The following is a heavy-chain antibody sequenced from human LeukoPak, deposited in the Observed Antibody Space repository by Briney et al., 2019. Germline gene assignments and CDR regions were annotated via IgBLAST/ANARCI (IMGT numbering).Heavy chain of an antibody. Sequence: GASVKVSCKASGYTFTGYYMHWVRQAPGQGLEWMGRINPNSGGTNYAQKFQGRVTMTRDTSISTAYMELSRLRSDDTAVYYCAIDTAVSYYYDSSGYKPSDYWGQGTLVTVSS. V-gene: IGHV1-2*06. CDR1: GYTFTGYY. J-gene: IGHJ4*02. D-gene: IGHD3-22*01. CDR2: INPNSGGT. CDR3: AIDTAVSYYYDSSGYKPSDY.